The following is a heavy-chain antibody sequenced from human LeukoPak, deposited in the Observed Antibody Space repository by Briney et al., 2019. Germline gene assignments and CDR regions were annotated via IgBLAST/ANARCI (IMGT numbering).Heavy chain of an antibody. J-gene: IGHJ4*02. CDR1: GGTFTSYA. V-gene: IGHV1-69*13. CDR2: SIPSFGTA. D-gene: IGHD2-21*02. CDR3: ASGGAYCGGDCYSTPFDY. Sequence: ASVKVSCKASGGTFTSYAISWVRQAPAQRLEWMGGSIPSFGTANYAQKFQGRVTITADESTSTAYMELSSLRSEGTAVYYCASGGAYCGGDCYSTPFDYWGQGTLVTVSS.